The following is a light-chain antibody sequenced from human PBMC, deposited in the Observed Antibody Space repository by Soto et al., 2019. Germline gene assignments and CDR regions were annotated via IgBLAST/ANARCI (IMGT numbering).Light chain of an antibody. J-gene: IGKJ5*01. Sequence: EIGMTQSPATLSVSPGDRAPLSCRASQSVSSNLAWYQQKPGQAPRLLIYGASNRATGIPDRFSGSGSGTEFTLTIRSLKSEDFAVYYCQKRSNWPPRTFGQGTRLEIK. CDR1: QSVSSN. CDR2: GAS. CDR3: QKRSNWPPRT. V-gene: IGKV3D-15*01.